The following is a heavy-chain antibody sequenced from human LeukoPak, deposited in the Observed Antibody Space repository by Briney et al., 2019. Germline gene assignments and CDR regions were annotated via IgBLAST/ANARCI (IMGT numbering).Heavy chain of an antibody. D-gene: IGHD1-26*01. J-gene: IGHJ3*02. CDR2: ISAYNGNT. Sequence: ASVKVSCKASGYTFTSYGISWVRQAPGQGLEWMGWISAYNGNTNYAQKLQGRVTMTTDTSTSTAYMELRSLRSDDTAVYYCAREMVGATEGDAFDIWGQGTMVTVSS. CDR1: GYTFTSYG. V-gene: IGHV1-18*01. CDR3: AREMVGATEGDAFDI.